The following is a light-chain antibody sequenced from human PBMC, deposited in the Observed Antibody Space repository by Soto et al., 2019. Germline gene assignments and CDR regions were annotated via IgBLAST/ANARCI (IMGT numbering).Light chain of an antibody. CDR3: SSYTTASPDV. J-gene: IGLJ1*01. V-gene: IGLV2-14*01. CDR2: EVS. Sequence: QSALTQPASVSGSPGQSITISCTGTSSDVGGFHSVSWYQQHPGKAPKLIIYEVSNRPSGVSNRFSGSKSGNTASLTISGLQTEDEADYYCSSYTTASPDVFGTGTKVTVL. CDR1: SSDVGGFHS.